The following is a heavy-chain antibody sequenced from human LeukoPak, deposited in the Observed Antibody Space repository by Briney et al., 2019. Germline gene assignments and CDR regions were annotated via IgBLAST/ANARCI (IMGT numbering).Heavy chain of an antibody. CDR1: GYTFTNYY. CDR2: INPSGGST. J-gene: IGHJ4*02. V-gene: IGHV1-46*03. D-gene: IGHD3-22*01. CDR3: ASESGGYSVPRIDF. Sequence: ASVKVSCKASGYTFTNYYIHRVRQAPGQGLEWMGIINPSGGSTFYTQKFQGRVTMTRDTSTSTVYMELSSLRSEDTAVYYCASESGGYSVPRIDFWGQGTLVTVSS.